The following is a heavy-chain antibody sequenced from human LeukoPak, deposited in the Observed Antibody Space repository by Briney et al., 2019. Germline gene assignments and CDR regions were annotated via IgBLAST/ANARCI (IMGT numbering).Heavy chain of an antibody. J-gene: IGHJ4*02. V-gene: IGHV1-8*01. CDR2: MNPNSGNT. Sequence: ASVKVSCKASGYTFTSYDINWVRQATGQGLEWMGWMNPNSGNTGYAQKFQGRVTMTRNTSISTAYMELSSLRSEDTAVYYCARLADHLIARWLQFGGTLYYFDYRGQGTLVTVSS. CDR1: GYTFTSYD. CDR3: ARLADHLIARWLQFGGTLYYFDY. D-gene: IGHD5-24*01.